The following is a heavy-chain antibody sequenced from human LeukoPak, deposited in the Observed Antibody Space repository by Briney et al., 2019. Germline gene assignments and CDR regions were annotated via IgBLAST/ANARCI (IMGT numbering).Heavy chain of an antibody. CDR1: GGSFSGYY. D-gene: IGHD6-19*01. Sequence: SETLSLTCAVYGGSFSGYYWSWIRQPPGKGLEWIGEINHSGSTNYNPSLKSRVTISVDTSKNQFSLKLSSVTAADTAVYYCAREYSSGSKVFDYWGQGTLVTVSS. J-gene: IGHJ4*02. V-gene: IGHV4-34*01. CDR3: AREYSSGSKVFDY. CDR2: INHSGST.